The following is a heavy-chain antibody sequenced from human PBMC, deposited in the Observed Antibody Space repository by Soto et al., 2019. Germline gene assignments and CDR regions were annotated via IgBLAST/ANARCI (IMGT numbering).Heavy chain of an antibody. Sequence: GGSLRLSCAASGFTFSSYGMHWVRQAPGKGLEWVAVISYDGSNKYYADSVKGRFTISRDNSKNTLYLQMNSLRAEDTAVYYCAKAFAGGLTPTYYYYYGMDVWGQGTTVTVSS. D-gene: IGHD2-21*02. V-gene: IGHV3-30*18. CDR1: GFTFSSYG. CDR2: ISYDGSNK. CDR3: AKAFAGGLTPTYYYYYGMDV. J-gene: IGHJ6*02.